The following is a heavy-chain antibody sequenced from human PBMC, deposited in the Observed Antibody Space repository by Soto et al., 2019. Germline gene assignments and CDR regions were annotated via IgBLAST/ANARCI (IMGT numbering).Heavy chain of an antibody. Sequence: SETLSLTCTVSGGPISSGGYYWSWIRQHPGKGLEWIGYIYYSGSTYYNPSLKSRVTISVDTSKNQFSLKLSSVTAADTAVYYCARYGIFPFDYWGQGTLVTVSS. CDR3: ARYGIFPFDY. CDR1: GGPISSGGYY. CDR2: IYYSGST. V-gene: IGHV4-31*03. D-gene: IGHD3-9*01. J-gene: IGHJ4*02.